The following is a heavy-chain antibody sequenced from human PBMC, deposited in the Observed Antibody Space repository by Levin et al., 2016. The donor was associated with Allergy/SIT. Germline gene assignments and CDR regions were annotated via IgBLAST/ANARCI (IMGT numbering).Heavy chain of an antibody. J-gene: IGHJ2*01. D-gene: IGHD3-22*01. CDR3: ARRGYDTDRSGNWYFDL. Sequence: GESLKISCQGSGYSFDNYWINWVRQMPGKGLEWVGRIDPSDSYTSYSPSFQGHVTMSVDKSISTAYLQWSSLKASDTAIYYCARRGYDTDRSGNWYFDLWGRGTLVSVSS. CDR1: GYSFDNYW. V-gene: IGHV5-10-1*01. CDR2: IDPSDSYT.